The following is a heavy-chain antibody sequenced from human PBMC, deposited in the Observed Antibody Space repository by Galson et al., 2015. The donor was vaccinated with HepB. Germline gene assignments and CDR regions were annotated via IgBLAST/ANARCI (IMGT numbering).Heavy chain of an antibody. J-gene: IGHJ6*02. V-gene: IGHV1-58*01. D-gene: IGHD3-16*01. Sequence: SVKVSCKASGFTFTSSAVQWVRQARGQRLEWIGWIVVGSGNTNYAQKFQERVTITRDMSTSTAYMELSSLRSEDTAVYYCAADKGEGFPLMDVWGQGTTVTVSS. CDR1: GFTFTSSA. CDR3: AADKGEGFPLMDV. CDR2: IVVGSGNT.